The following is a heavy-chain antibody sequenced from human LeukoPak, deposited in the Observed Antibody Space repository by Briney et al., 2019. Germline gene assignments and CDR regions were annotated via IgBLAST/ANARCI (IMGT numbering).Heavy chain of an antibody. V-gene: IGHV3-48*03. CDR2: ISSSGRTI. CDR3: ARVLYCSGGSCSHYFDY. Sequence: GGSLRLSCAASGFTFSSYEMNWVRQAPGKGLEWVSYISSSGRTIYYADSVKGRFTISRDNAKNSLYLQMNSLRAEDTAVYYCARVLYCSGGSCSHYFDYWGQGTLVTVSS. CDR1: GFTFSSYE. J-gene: IGHJ4*02. D-gene: IGHD2-15*01.